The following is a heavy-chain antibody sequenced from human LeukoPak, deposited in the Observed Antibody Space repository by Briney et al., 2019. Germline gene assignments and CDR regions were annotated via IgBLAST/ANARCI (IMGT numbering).Heavy chain of an antibody. D-gene: IGHD3-10*01. J-gene: IGHJ4*02. CDR1: GFTFSDYY. CDR3: AGAINSGSPEFDY. CDR2: ISSSGSTI. V-gene: IGHV3-11*01. Sequence: PGGSLRLSCAASGFTFSDYYMSWIRQAPGKGLEWVSYISSSGSTIYYADSVKGRFTISGDNAKNSLYLQMNSLRAEDTAVYYCAGAINSGSPEFDYWGQGTLVTVSS.